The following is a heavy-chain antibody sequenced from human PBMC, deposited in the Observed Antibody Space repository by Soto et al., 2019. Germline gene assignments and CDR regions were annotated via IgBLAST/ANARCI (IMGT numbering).Heavy chain of an antibody. D-gene: IGHD1-26*01. CDR2: IFYSGTT. Sequence: QVQLQESGPGLVKPSETLSLTCSVSGGSLSSYFWSWIRQPPEKGLEWIGYIFYSGTTNYNPSLKSRVTISIDTSRNRFALKPNSVTAADTAVYYCARGRGGTYDAFDIWGQGTMVTVSS. V-gene: IGHV4-59*01. CDR1: GGSLSSYF. J-gene: IGHJ3*02. CDR3: ARGRGGTYDAFDI.